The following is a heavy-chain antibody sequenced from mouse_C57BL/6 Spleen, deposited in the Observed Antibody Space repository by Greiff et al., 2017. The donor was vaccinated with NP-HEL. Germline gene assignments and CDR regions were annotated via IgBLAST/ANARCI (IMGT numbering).Heavy chain of an antibody. Sequence: VKLQQPGAELVKPGASVKLSCKASGYTFTSYWMHWVKQRPGRGLEWIGRIDPNSGGTKYNEKFKSKATLTVDKPSSTAYMQLSSLTSEDSAVYYCASGTTVVNYYAMDYWGQGTSVTVSS. CDR3: ASGTTVVNYYAMDY. CDR2: IDPNSGGT. V-gene: IGHV1-72*01. J-gene: IGHJ4*01. CDR1: GYTFTSYW. D-gene: IGHD1-1*01.